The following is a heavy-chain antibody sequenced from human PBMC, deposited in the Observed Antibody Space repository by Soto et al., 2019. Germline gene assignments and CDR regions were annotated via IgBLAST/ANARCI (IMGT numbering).Heavy chain of an antibody. Sequence: LGESLKISCKGSGYSFTSYWIGWVRQMPGKGLEWMGIIYPGDSDTRYSPSFQGQVTISADKSISTAYLQWSSLKASDTAMYYCARFGTAARRQYYYYYGMDVWGQGTTVTVSS. J-gene: IGHJ6*02. CDR2: IYPGDSDT. CDR3: ARFGTAARRQYYYYYGMDV. D-gene: IGHD6-6*01. CDR1: GYSFTSYW. V-gene: IGHV5-51*01.